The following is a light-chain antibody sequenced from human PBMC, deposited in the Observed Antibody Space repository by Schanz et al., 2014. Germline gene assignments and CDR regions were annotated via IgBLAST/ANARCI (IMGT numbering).Light chain of an antibody. Sequence: QSVLTQPPSASGTPGQRVTISCSGSSSNIGSNYVYWYQQLPGTAPKLLMYTNNQRPSGVPDRFSGSKSGTSASLAISGLRSEDEADYYCQSYDSSLSGWVFGGGTKVTVL. CDR1: SSNIGSNY. CDR3: QSYDSSLSGWV. V-gene: IGLV1-47*01. J-gene: IGLJ3*02. CDR2: TNN.